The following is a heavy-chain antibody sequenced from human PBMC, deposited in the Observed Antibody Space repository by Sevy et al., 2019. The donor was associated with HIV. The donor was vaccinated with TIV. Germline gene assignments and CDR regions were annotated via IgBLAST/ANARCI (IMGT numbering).Heavy chain of an antibody. CDR3: ARDGEMATTPDY. Sequence: ASVKVSCKASGYTFTGYYMHWVRRAPGQGLEWMGWINPNSGGTNYAQKFQGRVTMTRDTSISTAYMELSRLRSDDTAVYYCARDGEMATTPDYWGQGTLVTVSS. CDR2: INPNSGGT. J-gene: IGHJ4*02. V-gene: IGHV1-2*02. D-gene: IGHD5-12*01. CDR1: GYTFTGYY.